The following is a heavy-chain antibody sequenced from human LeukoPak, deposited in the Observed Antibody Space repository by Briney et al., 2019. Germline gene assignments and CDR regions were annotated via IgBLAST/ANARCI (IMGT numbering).Heavy chain of an antibody. CDR1: GDSVSSNSAA. CDR2: TYYRSKWYN. J-gene: IGHJ1*01. V-gene: IGHV6-1*01. Sequence: SQTLSLTCAISGDSVSSNSAAWNWIRQSPSRGLKWLGRTYYRSKWYNDYAVSVKSRISINPDTSKSQFSLQLNSVTPEDTAVYYCARDSSSWYGYFQYWGQGTLVTVSS. CDR3: ARDSSSWYGYFQY. D-gene: IGHD3-22*01.